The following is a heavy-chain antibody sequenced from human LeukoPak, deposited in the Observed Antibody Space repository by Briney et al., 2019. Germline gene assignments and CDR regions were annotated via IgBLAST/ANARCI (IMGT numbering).Heavy chain of an antibody. CDR1: GFTFSSYA. CDR3: AKVWGHGGYPFDY. V-gene: IGHV3-23*01. Sequence: GGSLRLSCAASGFTFSSYAMSWVRQAPGKGLEWVSSITGSSASTYYADSVKGRFTISRDNSKNTLYLQMNSLRAEDTAIYYCAKVWGHGGYPFDYWGQGTLVTVSS. D-gene: IGHD4-23*01. J-gene: IGHJ4*02. CDR2: ITGSSAST.